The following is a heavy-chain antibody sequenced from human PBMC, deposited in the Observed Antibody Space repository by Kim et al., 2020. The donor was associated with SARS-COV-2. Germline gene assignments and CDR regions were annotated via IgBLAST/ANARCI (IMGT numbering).Heavy chain of an antibody. CDR1: GGSVSSGSYY. CDR3: ARIYGDYEYGMDV. CDR2: IYYSGST. J-gene: IGHJ6*02. D-gene: IGHD4-17*01. V-gene: IGHV4-61*01. Sequence: SETLSLTCTVSGGSVSSGSYYWSWIRQPPGKGLEWIGYIYYSGSTNYNPSLKSRVTISVDTSKNQFPLKLSSVTAADTAVYYCARIYGDYEYGMDVWGQG.